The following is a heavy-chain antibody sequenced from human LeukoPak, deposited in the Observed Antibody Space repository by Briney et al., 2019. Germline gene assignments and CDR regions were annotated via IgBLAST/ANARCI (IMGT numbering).Heavy chain of an antibody. V-gene: IGHV1-69*06. J-gene: IGHJ4*02. CDR3: ARGSWGIRNSGFDY. Sequence: SVKVSCKASGGTFSSYAISWVRQAPGQGLEWMGGIIPIFGTANYAQKFQGRVTITADKSTSTAYMELSSLRSEDTAVYYCARGSWGIRNSGFDYWGQGTLVTVSS. CDR1: GGTFSSYA. D-gene: IGHD3-16*01. CDR2: IIPIFGTA.